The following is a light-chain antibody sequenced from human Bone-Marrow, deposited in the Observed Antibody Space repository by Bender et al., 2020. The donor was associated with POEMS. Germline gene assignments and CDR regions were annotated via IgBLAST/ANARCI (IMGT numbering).Light chain of an antibody. CDR1: SSDVGGYNY. CDR3: SSYTSISTLV. J-gene: IGLJ3*02. CDR2: EVS. V-gene: IGLV2-14*01. Sequence: QSALTQSASVSGSPGQSITISCTGTSSDVGGYNYVSWYQQYPGKAPQVIIFEVSNRPSGVSNRFSGSKSGSTASLTISGLQAEDEADYYCSSYTSISTLVFGGGTKLTVL.